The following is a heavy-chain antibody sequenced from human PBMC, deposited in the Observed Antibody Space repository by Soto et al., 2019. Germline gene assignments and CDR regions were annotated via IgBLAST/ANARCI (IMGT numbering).Heavy chain of an antibody. Sequence: SETLSLTCGVSGYSLNSGYYWGWIRQPPGKGLEWIGSIHHSVITYYSPSLRSRLSLSVDTSKNQFSLKLTSVTAADTAVYYCARAYYDGNNYRTRGLFDPWGQGILVTVSS. J-gene: IGHJ5*02. V-gene: IGHV4-38-2*01. D-gene: IGHD3-16*01. CDR3: ARAYYDGNNYRTRGLFDP. CDR2: IHHSVIT. CDR1: GYSLNSGYY.